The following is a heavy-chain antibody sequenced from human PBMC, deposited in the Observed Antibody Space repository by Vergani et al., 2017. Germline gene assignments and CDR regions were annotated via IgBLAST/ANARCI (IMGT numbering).Heavy chain of an antibody. CDR3: ANGGSYLTYYYYGMDV. Sequence: EVQLLESGGGLVQPGGSLRLSCAASGFTFSSYAMSWVRQAPGKGLEWVSAISGSGGSTYYADSVKGRFTISRDNSKNTLYLQMNSLRAEDTAVYYCANGGSYLTYYYYGMDVWGQGTTVTVSS. CDR2: ISGSGGST. J-gene: IGHJ6*02. CDR1: GFTFSSYA. D-gene: IGHD1-26*01. V-gene: IGHV3-23*01.